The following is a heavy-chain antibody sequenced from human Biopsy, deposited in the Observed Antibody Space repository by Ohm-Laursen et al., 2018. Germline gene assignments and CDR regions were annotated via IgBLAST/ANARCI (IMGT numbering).Heavy chain of an antibody. CDR2: ISYDGSRT. D-gene: IGHD2/OR15-2a*01. CDR1: GFTFSNSG. J-gene: IGHJ6*02. CDR3: AKDKGTFNFYYYGMDV. Sequence: SLRLSCAASGFTFSNSGMHWVRQAPGKGLEWVAAISYDGSRTDYGDSVKGRLNISRDNSKNTLDPQMSSLRVEDTAVYFCAKDKGTFNFYYYGMDVWGQGTTVTVSS. V-gene: IGHV3-30*18.